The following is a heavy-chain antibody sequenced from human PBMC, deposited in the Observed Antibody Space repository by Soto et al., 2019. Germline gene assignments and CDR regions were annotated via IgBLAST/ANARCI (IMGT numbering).Heavy chain of an antibody. CDR3: AREDYRSVYSTGMDV. CDR1: GGTFSSYA. J-gene: IGHJ6*02. Sequence: GASVKVSCKASGGTFSSYAISWVRQAPGQGLEWMGGIIPIFGTANYAQKFQGRVTITADESTSTAYMELSSLRSEDTAVYYCAREDYRSVYSTGMDVWGQGTTVTVSS. V-gene: IGHV1-69*13. CDR2: IIPIFGTA. D-gene: IGHD3-3*01.